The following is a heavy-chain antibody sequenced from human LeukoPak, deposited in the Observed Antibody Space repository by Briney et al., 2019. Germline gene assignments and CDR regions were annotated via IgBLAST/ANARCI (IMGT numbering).Heavy chain of an antibody. J-gene: IGHJ3*02. Sequence: KPSETLSLTCTVSGGSISSSSYYWGWIRQPPGKGLEWIGSIYYSGSTYYNPSLKSRVTISVDTSKNQFSLKLSSVTAADTAVYYCARVVAAAGHDAFDIWGQGTMVTVSS. CDR2: IYYSGST. CDR1: GGSISSSSYY. V-gene: IGHV4-39*07. D-gene: IGHD6-13*01. CDR3: ARVVAAAGHDAFDI.